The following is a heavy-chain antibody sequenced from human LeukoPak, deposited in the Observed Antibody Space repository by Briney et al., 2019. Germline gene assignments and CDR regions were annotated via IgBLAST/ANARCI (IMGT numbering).Heavy chain of an antibody. Sequence: SETLSLTCTVSGYSISSGYYWGWIRQPPGKGLEWIGSIYHSGSTYYNPSLKSRVTISVDTSKNQFSLKLSSVTAADTAVYYCARGLRIAAAGTPPFGYWGQGTLVTVPS. CDR1: GYSISSGYY. D-gene: IGHD6-13*01. CDR3: ARGLRIAAAGTPPFGY. V-gene: IGHV4-38-2*02. J-gene: IGHJ4*02. CDR2: IYHSGST.